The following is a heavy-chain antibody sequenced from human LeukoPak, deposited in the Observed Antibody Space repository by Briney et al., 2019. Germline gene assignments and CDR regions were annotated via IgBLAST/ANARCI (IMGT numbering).Heavy chain of an antibody. CDR3: ARDSSSWYAGPFDY. J-gene: IGHJ4*02. D-gene: IGHD6-13*01. CDR1: GGSISSSSYY. V-gene: IGHV4-39*02. CDR2: IYYSGST. Sequence: SSETLSLTCTVSGGSISSSSYYWGWIRQPPGKGLEWIGSIYYSGSTYYNPSLKSRVTISVDTSKNQFSLKLSSVTAADTAVYYCARDSSSWYAGPFDYWGQGTLVTVSS.